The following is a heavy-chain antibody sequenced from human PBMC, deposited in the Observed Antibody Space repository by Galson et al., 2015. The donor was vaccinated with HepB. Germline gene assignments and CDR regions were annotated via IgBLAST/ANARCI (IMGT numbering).Heavy chain of an antibody. CDR2: IYYSGST. V-gene: IGHV4-31*11. CDR1: GASVSNGEYY. Sequence: TLSLTCAVSGASVSNGEYYWSWVRQPPGMGLEWIGYIYYSGSTYYNPSLKSRDTISVDTSKNQFSLKLSSVTAADTAVYYCASVPAATGEYYFDYWGQGTLVTVSS. D-gene: IGHD2-2*01. CDR3: ASVPAATGEYYFDY. J-gene: IGHJ4*02.